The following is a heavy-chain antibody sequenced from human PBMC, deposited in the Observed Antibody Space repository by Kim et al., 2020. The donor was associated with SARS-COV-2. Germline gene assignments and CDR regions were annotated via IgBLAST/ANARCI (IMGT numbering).Heavy chain of an antibody. CDR3: ARALYSSGWYGDYYFDY. CDR1: GFTFSSYS. Sequence: GGSLRHSCAASGFTFSSYSMNWVRQAPGKGLEWVSYISSSSSTIYYADSVKGRFTISRDNAKNSLYLQMNSLRDEDTAVYYCARALYSSGWYGDYYFDYWGQGTLVTVSS. V-gene: IGHV3-48*02. J-gene: IGHJ4*02. CDR2: ISSSSSTI. D-gene: IGHD6-19*01.